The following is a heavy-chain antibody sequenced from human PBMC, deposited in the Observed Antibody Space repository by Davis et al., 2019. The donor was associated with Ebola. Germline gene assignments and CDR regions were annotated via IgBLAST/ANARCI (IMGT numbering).Heavy chain of an antibody. CDR2: ISYDGSNK. CDR3: AKPLGIPSNWFDP. CDR1: GFTFSSYA. D-gene: IGHD7-27*01. V-gene: IGHV3-30-3*02. Sequence: PGGSLRLSCAASGFTFSSYAMSWVRQAPGKGLEWVAVISYDGSNKYYADSVKGRFTISRDNSKNTLYLQMNSLRAEDTAVYYCAKPLGIPSNWFDPWGQGTLVTVSS. J-gene: IGHJ5*02.